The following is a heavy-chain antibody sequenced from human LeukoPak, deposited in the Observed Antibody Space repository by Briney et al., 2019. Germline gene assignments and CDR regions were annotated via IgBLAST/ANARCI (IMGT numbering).Heavy chain of an antibody. CDR3: ARLYSSSSAYLYYFDY. V-gene: IGHV4-39*01. D-gene: IGHD6-6*01. CDR2: IYYSGST. J-gene: IGHJ4*02. CDR1: GGSISSSSYY. Sequence: PSETLSLTCTVSGGSISSSSYYWSWIRRPPGKGLEWIGSIYYSGSTYYNPSLKSRVTISVDTSKNQFSLKLSSVTAADTAVYYCARLYSSSSAYLYYFDYWGQGTLVTVSS.